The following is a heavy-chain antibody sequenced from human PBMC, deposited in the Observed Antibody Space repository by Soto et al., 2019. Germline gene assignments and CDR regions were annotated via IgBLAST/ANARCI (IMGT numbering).Heavy chain of an antibody. J-gene: IGHJ4*02. Sequence: GGSLRLSCAASGFTFTSYAMSWVRQAPGKGLEWVSAISGSGGSTYFADSVQGRFTISRDNSKNTLDLQMNSLRAEDTAVYYCAKCLRESGYCWFDYWGQGTLVTVSS. V-gene: IGHV3-23*01. CDR1: GFTFTSYA. D-gene: IGHD5-12*01. CDR2: ISGSGGST. CDR3: AKCLRESGYCWFDY.